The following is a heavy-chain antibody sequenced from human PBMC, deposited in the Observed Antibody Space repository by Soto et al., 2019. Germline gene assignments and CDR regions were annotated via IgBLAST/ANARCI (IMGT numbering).Heavy chain of an antibody. Sequence: QVQLVESGGGVVHPGRSLRLSCAASGFTFSSYAMHWVRQAPGKGLEWVAVISYDGSNKYYADSVKGRFTISRDNSKNTLYLQMNSLRAEDTAVYYCARVGTYSSSWYGSGGEDYYYGMDVWGQGTTVTVSS. CDR2: ISYDGSNK. D-gene: IGHD6-13*01. CDR3: ARVGTYSSSWYGSGGEDYYYGMDV. V-gene: IGHV3-30-3*01. J-gene: IGHJ6*02. CDR1: GFTFSSYA.